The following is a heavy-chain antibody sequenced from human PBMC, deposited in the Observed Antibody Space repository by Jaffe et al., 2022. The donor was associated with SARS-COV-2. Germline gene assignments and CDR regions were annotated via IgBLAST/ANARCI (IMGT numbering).Heavy chain of an antibody. CDR3: ARSNSDSSYLWYFDL. V-gene: IGHV5-51*01. CDR1: GYSFTSYW. Sequence: EVQLVQSGAEVKKPGESLKISCKGSGYSFTSYWIGWVRQMPGKGLEWMGIIYPGDSDTRYSPSFQGQVTISADKSISTAYLQWSSLKASDTAMYYCARSNSDSSYLWYFDLWGRGTLVTVSS. D-gene: IGHD3-22*01. CDR2: IYPGDSDT. J-gene: IGHJ2*01.